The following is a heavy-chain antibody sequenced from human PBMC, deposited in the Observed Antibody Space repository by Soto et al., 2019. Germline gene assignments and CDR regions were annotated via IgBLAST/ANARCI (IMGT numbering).Heavy chain of an antibody. V-gene: IGHV1-69*13. Sequence: SVKVSSKAPGGTYSSCARSWGQQAPGQGLEWMGGIIPIFGTANYAQKFQGRVTITADESTSTAYMELSSLRSEDTAVYYCATDTAMVEKWAFDIWRQGTMVTGSS. CDR3: ATDTAMVEKWAFDI. D-gene: IGHD5-18*01. CDR1: GGTYSSCA. J-gene: IGHJ3*02. CDR2: IIPIFGTA.